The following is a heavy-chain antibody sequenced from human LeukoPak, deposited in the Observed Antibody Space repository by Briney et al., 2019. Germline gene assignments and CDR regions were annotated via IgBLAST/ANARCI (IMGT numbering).Heavy chain of an antibody. CDR3: ARVGYCSSTSCYYYYYYGMDV. CDR1: GYTFTSYG. V-gene: IGHV1-18*01. Sequence: ASVKVSCKASGYTFTSYGISWVRQAPGQGLEWMGWISAYNGNTNYAQKLQGRVTMTTDTSTSTAYMELRSLRSDDTAVYYCARVGYCSSTSCYYYYYYGMDVWGQGTTVTVSS. CDR2: ISAYNGNT. J-gene: IGHJ6*02. D-gene: IGHD2-2*01.